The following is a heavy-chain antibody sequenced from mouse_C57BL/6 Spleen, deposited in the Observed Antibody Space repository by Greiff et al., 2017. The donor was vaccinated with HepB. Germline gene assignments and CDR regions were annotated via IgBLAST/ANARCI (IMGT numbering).Heavy chain of an antibody. CDR2: IRSKSNNYAT. J-gene: IGHJ2*01. CDR3: VRQGPLYDYDRAFDY. Sequence: EVQGVESGGGLVQPKGSLKLSCAASGFSFNTYAMNWVRQAPGKGLEWVARIRSKSNNYATYYADSVKDRFTISRDDSESMLYLQMNNLKTEDTAMYYCVRQGPLYDYDRAFDYWGQGTTLTVSS. D-gene: IGHD2-4*01. CDR1: GFSFNTYA. V-gene: IGHV10-1*01.